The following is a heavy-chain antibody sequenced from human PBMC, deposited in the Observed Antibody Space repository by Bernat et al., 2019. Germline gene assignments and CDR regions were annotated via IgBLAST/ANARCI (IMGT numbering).Heavy chain of an antibody. CDR1: GGSISSSSYY. V-gene: IGHV4-39*01. D-gene: IGHD3-3*01. CDR3: ARQFWSGDYISSNYGMDV. CDR2: IYYSGST. Sequence: QLQLQESGPGLVKPSETLSLTCTVSGGSISSSSYYWGWIRQPPGKGLEWIGSIYYSGSTYYNPSLKSRVTISVDTSKNQFSLKLSSVNAADTAVYYCARQFWSGDYISSNYGMDVWGQGTTVTVSS. J-gene: IGHJ6*02.